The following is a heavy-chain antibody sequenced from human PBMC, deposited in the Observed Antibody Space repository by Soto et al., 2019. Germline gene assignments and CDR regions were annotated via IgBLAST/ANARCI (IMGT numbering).Heavy chain of an antibody. CDR1: GGSISGHY. D-gene: IGHD6-13*01. CDR3: ARNFDIAATGTAFDS. Sequence: QVQLQESGPSLVRPSETLSLTCSVSGGSISGHYWSWIRLPAGRRLQWVGRIYSSGTTNYNPSLKRRVRMSVDTERNSFSLRWDSVTAADTAVYYCARNFDIAATGTAFDSWGRGVLVTVSS. V-gene: IGHV4-4*07. J-gene: IGHJ4*02. CDR2: IYSSGTT.